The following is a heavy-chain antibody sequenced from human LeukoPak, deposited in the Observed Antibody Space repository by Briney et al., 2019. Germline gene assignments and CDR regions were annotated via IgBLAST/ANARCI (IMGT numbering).Heavy chain of an antibody. CDR2: IHDSGNT. CDR1: GGSISSYY. CDR3: ARSGLIDY. J-gene: IGHJ4*02. V-gene: IGHV4-59*01. Sequence: PSETLSLTCSVSGGSISSYYWSWIRQPPGKGLEWIGYIHDSGNTNYNPSLRSRVTISVDTSKNHFSLRLSSVTAADTAVYYCARSGLIDYWGQGTLVTVSS.